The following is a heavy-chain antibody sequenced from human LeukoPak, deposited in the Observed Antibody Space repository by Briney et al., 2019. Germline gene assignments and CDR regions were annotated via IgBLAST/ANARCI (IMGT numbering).Heavy chain of an antibody. CDR2: ISWNSGSI. CDR3: AKGSSGSSLGVIDY. Sequence: GGSLRLSCAASGFTFDDYAMHWVRQAPGEGLEWVSGISWNSGSIGYADSVKGRFTISRDNAKNSLYLQMNSLRAEDMALYYRAKGSSGSSLGVIDYWGQGTLVTVSS. CDR1: GFTFDDYA. V-gene: IGHV3-9*03. D-gene: IGHD1-26*01. J-gene: IGHJ4*02.